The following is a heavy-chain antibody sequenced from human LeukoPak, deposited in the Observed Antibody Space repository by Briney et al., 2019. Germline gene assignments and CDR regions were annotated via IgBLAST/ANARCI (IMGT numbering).Heavy chain of an antibody. CDR1: GDTFTSYY. D-gene: IGHD1-26*01. CDR3: ASPSGSYSSYYYYYYMDA. J-gene: IGHJ6*03. V-gene: IGHV1-2*02. Sequence: ASVKVSCKASGDTFTSYYMHWVRQAPGQVLEWMGWINPNSGGTNYAQKFQGRVTMSRDTSISTAYMELSRLRSDDTAVYYCASPSGSYSSYYYYYYMDAWGKGTTVTVSS. CDR2: INPNSGGT.